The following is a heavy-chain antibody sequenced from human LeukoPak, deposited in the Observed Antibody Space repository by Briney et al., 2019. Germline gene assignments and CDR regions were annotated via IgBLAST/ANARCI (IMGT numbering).Heavy chain of an antibody. CDR2: IYYSGST. V-gene: IGHV4-59*12. CDR1: GGSFNNYY. J-gene: IGHJ4*02. CDR3: VREILYCSGGSCYRGPFDN. D-gene: IGHD2-15*01. Sequence: SETLSLTCFVYGGSFNNYYWSWIRQPPGKGLEWIGYIYYSGSTNYNPSLKSRVTISVDTSKNQFSLKLSSVTAADTAVYYCVREILYCSGGSCYRGPFDNWGQGTLVTVSA.